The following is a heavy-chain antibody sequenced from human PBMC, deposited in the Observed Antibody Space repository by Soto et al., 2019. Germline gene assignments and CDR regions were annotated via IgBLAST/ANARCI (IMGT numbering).Heavy chain of an antibody. D-gene: IGHD1-26*01. Sequence: SQTRSLTCAISGDSVSSNSAAWSWIRQSPSRGLEWLGRTFYRSKWYNDYAVSVEGRITINPDTSKNQFSLQLNSVTPEDTAVYYCAKEGGNHYYYYAMDVWGQGTTVTVSS. CDR2: TFYRSKWYN. CDR1: GDSVSSNSAA. CDR3: AKEGGNHYYYYAMDV. V-gene: IGHV6-1*01. J-gene: IGHJ6*02.